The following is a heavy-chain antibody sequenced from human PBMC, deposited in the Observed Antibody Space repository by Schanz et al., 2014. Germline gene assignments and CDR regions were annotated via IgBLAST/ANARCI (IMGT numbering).Heavy chain of an antibody. V-gene: IGHV3-11*05. J-gene: IGHJ4*02. Sequence: QVQLVESGGGLVKPGGSLRLSCAASGFTFSDNFMSWIRQAPGKGLEWISYITTSTSYTNYADSVKGRFTISRDNAKKSLFLQMNSLRAEDTAVYYCAREKRRTEVVLDHWGQGTLVTVSS. CDR1: GFTFSDNF. CDR2: ITTSTSYT. CDR3: AREKRRTEVVLDH.